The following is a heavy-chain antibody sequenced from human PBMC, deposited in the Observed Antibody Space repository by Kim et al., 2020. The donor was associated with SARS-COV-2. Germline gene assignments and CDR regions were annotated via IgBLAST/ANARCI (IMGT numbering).Heavy chain of an antibody. V-gene: IGHV3-30*04. Sequence: GGSLRLSCAASGFTFSSYAMHWVRQAPGKGLEWVAVISYDGSNKYYADSVKGRFTISRDNSKNTLYLQMNSLRAEDTAVYYCARNQQQLVFEGDAFDIWGQGTMVTVSS. D-gene: IGHD6-13*01. J-gene: IGHJ3*02. CDR3: ARNQQQLVFEGDAFDI. CDR1: GFTFSSYA. CDR2: ISYDGSNK.